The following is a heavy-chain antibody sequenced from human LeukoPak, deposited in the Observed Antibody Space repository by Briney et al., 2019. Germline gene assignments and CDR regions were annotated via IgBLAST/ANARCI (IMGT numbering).Heavy chain of an antibody. CDR1: EFTFSSYG. J-gene: IGHJ3*02. D-gene: IGHD3-3*01. V-gene: IGHV3-30*18. CDR2: ISYDGSNK. CDR3: AKDYDFWSGYALAFDI. Sequence: GGSLRLSCAASEFTFSSYGMHWVRQAPGKGLEWVAVISYDGSNKYYADSVKGRSTISRDNSMNTLYLQMNSLRAEDTAVYYCAKDYDFWSGYALAFDIWGQGTMVTVSS.